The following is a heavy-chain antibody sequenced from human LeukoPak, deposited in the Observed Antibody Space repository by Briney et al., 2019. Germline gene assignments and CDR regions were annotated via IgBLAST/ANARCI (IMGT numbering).Heavy chain of an antibody. Sequence: SVKVSCKASGGTFSSYAISWVRQAPGQGLEWMGGIIPIFGTANYAQKFQGRVTITADKSTSTAYMELSSLRSEDTAVYYCAREWVEMATTDYYGMDVWGQGTTVTVSS. CDR2: IIPIFGTA. CDR3: AREWVEMATTDYYGMDV. D-gene: IGHD5-24*01. J-gene: IGHJ6*02. CDR1: GGTFSSYA. V-gene: IGHV1-69*06.